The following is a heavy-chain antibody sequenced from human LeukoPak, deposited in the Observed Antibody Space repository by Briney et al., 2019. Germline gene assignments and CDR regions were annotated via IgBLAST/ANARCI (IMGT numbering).Heavy chain of an antibody. CDR2: IKEDGREK. D-gene: IGHD5-18*01. J-gene: IGHJ4*02. CDR3: AASRIQLWNNHNY. CDR1: GFTFSNYW. V-gene: IGHV3-7*01. Sequence: GGSLRLSCAASGFTFSNYWMSWVRQAPGKGLEWVANIKEDGREKYYVDSVKGRFTISRDNAKNSLYLQMNSLSVDDTAVYYCAASRIQLWNNHNYWGQGTLDTVSS.